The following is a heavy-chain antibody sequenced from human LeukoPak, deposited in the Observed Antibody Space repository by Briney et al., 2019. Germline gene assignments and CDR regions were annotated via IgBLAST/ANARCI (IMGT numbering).Heavy chain of an antibody. J-gene: IGHJ3*02. CDR3: ARDSGSYAFDI. D-gene: IGHD3-10*01. V-gene: IGHV1-69*13. Sequence: ASVKVSCKXSGGTFSSYAISWVRQAPGQGLERMGGIIPIFGTANYAQKFQGRVTITADESTSTAYMELSSLRSEDTAVYYCARDSGSYAFDIWGQGTMVTVSS. CDR1: GGTFSSYA. CDR2: IIPIFGTA.